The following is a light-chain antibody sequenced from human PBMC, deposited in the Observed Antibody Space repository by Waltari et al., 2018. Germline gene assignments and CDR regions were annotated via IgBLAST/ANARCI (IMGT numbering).Light chain of an antibody. CDR3: QQYNDWPPWT. V-gene: IGKV3-15*01. CDR1: QSVSSN. CDR2: GAS. Sequence: EIVMTQSPATLSVSAGESATLPCRASQSVSSNLAWYQQKAGQAPRLLIYGASTRATGIPARFSGSGSGTEFTLSISSLQSEDFAVYYCQQYNDWPPWTFGQGTKVEIK. J-gene: IGKJ1*01.